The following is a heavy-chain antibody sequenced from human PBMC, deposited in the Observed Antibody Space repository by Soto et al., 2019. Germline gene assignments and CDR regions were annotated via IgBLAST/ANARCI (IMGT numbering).Heavy chain of an antibody. J-gene: IGHJ1*01. Sequence: VQLVQSGGGLAQPGKSLRLSCAASGFTFRKFWMHWVRQVPGKGPVWVSYISSDGTTTDYADSVKGRFTISRDNAKDTLYLQTDSLRAEDTAVYYCAIQDCTNDVCLEAAVTVGGALESWGQGTLVTVSS. D-gene: IGHD2-8*01. CDR3: AIQDCTNDVCLEAAVTVGGALES. CDR2: ISSDGTTT. CDR1: GFTFRKFW. V-gene: IGHV3-74*01.